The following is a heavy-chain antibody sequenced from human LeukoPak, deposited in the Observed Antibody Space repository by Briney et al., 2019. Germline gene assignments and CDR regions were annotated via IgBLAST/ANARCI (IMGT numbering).Heavy chain of an antibody. J-gene: IGHJ6*03. V-gene: IGHV1-2*02. D-gene: IGHD6-19*01. Sequence: ASVKVSCKASGYTFTDYYMHWVRQAPGQGLEWMGWINPNSGGTNYAQKFQGRVTMTRDTFISTVYMELSRLTSDDTAVYYCARGSVSLWYYYYMDVWGKGTPVNVSS. CDR1: GYTFTDYY. CDR3: ARGSVSLWYYYYMDV. CDR2: INPNSGGT.